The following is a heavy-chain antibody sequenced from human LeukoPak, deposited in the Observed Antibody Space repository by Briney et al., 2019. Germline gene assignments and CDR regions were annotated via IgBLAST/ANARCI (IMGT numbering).Heavy chain of an antibody. J-gene: IGHJ4*02. CDR1: GISFNNYG. D-gene: IGHD5-12*01. V-gene: IGHV3-23*01. CDR3: AKVISSYSGYDSY. Sequence: GGSLRLSCAASGISFNNYGMSWVRQALGKGLECVSSISNGGHHTYCADSVRGRFTISRDNSKNTLYLQMDSLRAADTAVYYCAKVISSYSGYDSYWGQGTLVTVSS. CDR2: ISNGGHHT.